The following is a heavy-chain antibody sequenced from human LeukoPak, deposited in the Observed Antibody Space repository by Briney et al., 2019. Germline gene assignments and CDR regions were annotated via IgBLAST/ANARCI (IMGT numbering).Heavy chain of an antibody. D-gene: IGHD3-16*01. CDR2: ISVSGTHT. J-gene: IGHJ4*02. Sequence: GGSLRLSCAASGFIFSNYDFVWVRQAPGKGLEWLSYISVSGTHTQYSDSVRGRFTISRDNARNSLFLQMKSLRAEDTAVYYCARNGLGLHYWGQGTLVTVSS. CDR3: ARNGLGLHY. V-gene: IGHV3-48*03. CDR1: GFIFSNYD.